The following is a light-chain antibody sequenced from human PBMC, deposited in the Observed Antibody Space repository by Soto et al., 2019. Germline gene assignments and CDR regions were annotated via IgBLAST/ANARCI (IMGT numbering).Light chain of an antibody. CDR2: SNN. V-gene: IGLV1-44*01. CDR1: SSNIGSNT. J-gene: IGLJ2*01. CDR3: AAWDDSLNGPGV. Sequence: QSVLTQPPSASGTPGQRVTITCSGRSSNIGSNTVNWYQQLPGTAPKLLIYSNNQRPSGVPDRFSASKSGTSASLAISGLQSEDEADYYCAAWDDSLNGPGVFGGGTKVTVL.